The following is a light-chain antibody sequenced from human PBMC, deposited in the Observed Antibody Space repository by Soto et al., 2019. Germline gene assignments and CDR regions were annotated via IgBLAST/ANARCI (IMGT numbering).Light chain of an antibody. J-gene: IGKJ2*01. CDR2: DAS. CDR1: QSISTY. Sequence: DIQMTQSPSSLSASVGDRVTITCRASQSISTYLSWYQQKPGKAPKLLIYDASSLQSGVPSRFSGSGSGTDFTLTISSLQPDDFATYYCPQTYSTLDTFGQGTKLEIK. V-gene: IGKV1-39*01. CDR3: PQTYSTLDT.